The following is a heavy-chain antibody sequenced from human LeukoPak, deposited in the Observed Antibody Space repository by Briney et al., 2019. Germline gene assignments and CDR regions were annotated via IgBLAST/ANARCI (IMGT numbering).Heavy chain of an antibody. D-gene: IGHD3-10*01. V-gene: IGHV4-34*01. Sequence: PSETLSLTCAVYGGSFSGYYWSWIRQPPGKGLEWIGEINHSGSTNYNPSLKSRVTISVDTSKNQSSLMLSSVTAADTTVYYCARGRVSGSGSYLYWGQGTLVTVSS. J-gene: IGHJ4*02. CDR3: ARGRVSGSGSYLY. CDR2: INHSGST. CDR1: GGSFSGYY.